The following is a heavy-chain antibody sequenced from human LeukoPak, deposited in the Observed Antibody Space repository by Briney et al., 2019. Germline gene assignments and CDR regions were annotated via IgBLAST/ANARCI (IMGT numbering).Heavy chain of an antibody. CDR1: GYTFTSYD. D-gene: IGHD6-19*01. J-gene: IGHJ6*02. CDR3: ARGRYSSGWYRAYYYGMDV. V-gene: IGHV1-8*01. Sequence: ASVKVSCKASGYTFTSYDINLVRQATGQGLEWMGWINPNSGNTGYAQKFQGRVTMTRNTSISTAYMELSSLRSEDTAVYYCARGRYSSGWYRAYYYGMDVWGQGTTVTVSS. CDR2: INPNSGNT.